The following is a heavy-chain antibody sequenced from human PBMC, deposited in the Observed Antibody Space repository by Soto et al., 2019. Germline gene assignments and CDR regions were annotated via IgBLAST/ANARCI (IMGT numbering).Heavy chain of an antibody. CDR2: VVVGSGDT. CDR1: GITFSTSA. J-gene: IGHJ6*02. Sequence: SVKVSCKASGITFSTSAIQWVRQARGHRLEWIGWVVVGSGDTNYAQSFQQRVTITRDMSTSTAYMELSSLRSEDTAVYYCAAWLGYSANGVCPDAFYYYNGRDVLG. D-gene: IGHD2-8*01. CDR3: AAWLGYSANGVCPDAFYYYNGRDV. V-gene: IGHV1-58*02.